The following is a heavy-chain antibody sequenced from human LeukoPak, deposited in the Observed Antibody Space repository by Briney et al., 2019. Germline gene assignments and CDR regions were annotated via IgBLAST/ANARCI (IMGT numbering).Heavy chain of an antibody. Sequence: PGGSLRLSCAVSGFIFSSNWMSWVRQAPGKGLEWVANIKQDGSERYYVDSVKGRFTISRDNDKNSLYLQMNSLRAEDTAVYYCARVLRYFDWLTDYFDYWGQGTLVTVSS. CDR1: GFIFSSNW. CDR3: ARVLRYFDWLTDYFDY. J-gene: IGHJ4*02. CDR2: IKQDGSER. V-gene: IGHV3-7*01. D-gene: IGHD3-9*01.